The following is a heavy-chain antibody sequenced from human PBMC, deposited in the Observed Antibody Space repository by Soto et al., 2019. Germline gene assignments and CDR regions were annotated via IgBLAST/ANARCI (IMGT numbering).Heavy chain of an antibody. D-gene: IGHD3-10*01. V-gene: IGHV3-23*01. CDR3: AKDFVGLELLSLDV. CDR2: ISGNGGAT. J-gene: IGHJ6*02. Sequence: EVQLLESGGGLVQPGGSLRLSCAASGFTFSNYGMSWVRQAPGKGLEWVSAISGNGGATYYPDSVKGRFDISRDNSKSTLYLEMNSLRAEDTAVYYCAKDFVGLELLSLDVRGQGTTVTVAS. CDR1: GFTFSNYG.